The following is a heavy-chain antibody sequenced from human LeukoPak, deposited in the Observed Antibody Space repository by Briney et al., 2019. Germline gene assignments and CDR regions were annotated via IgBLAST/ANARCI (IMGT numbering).Heavy chain of an antibody. V-gene: IGHV1-69*13. Sequence: GASVKVSCKASGGTFSSYAISWVRQAPGQGLEWMGGIIPIFGTANYAQKFQGRVTITADESTSTAYMELSSLRSEDTAVYYCARDRWWEPTDFSFDYWGQGTLVTVSS. CDR1: GGTFSSYA. J-gene: IGHJ4*02. CDR2: IIPIFGTA. CDR3: ARDRWWEPTDFSFDY. D-gene: IGHD1-26*01.